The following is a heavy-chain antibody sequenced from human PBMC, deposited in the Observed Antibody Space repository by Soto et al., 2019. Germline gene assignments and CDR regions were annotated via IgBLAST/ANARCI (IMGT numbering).Heavy chain of an antibody. V-gene: IGHV4-39*01. CDR2: IYYSGST. CDR1: GGSISSSSYY. CDR3: ARLGYDFWSGSHQYGMDV. J-gene: IGHJ6*02. Sequence: SETLSLTCTVSGGSISSSSYYWGWIRQPPGKGLEWIGSIYYSGSTYYNPSLKSRVTISVDTSKNQFSLKLSSVTAAVTAVYYCARLGYDFWSGSHQYGMDVWGQGTTVTVSS. D-gene: IGHD3-3*01.